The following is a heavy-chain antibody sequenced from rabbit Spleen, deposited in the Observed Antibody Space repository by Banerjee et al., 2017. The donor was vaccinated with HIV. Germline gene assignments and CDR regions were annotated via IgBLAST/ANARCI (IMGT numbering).Heavy chain of an antibody. V-gene: IGHV1S40*01. J-gene: IGHJ4*01. D-gene: IGHD4-1*01. CDR2: IFAGTTGNT. Sequence: QSLEESGGDLVKPGASLTLTCTASGFSFSSSDYMCWVRQAPGKGLEWTACIFAGTTGNTYYARWAKGRFTVSKTSSTTVTLQLNSLSAADTARYFCARGGRSYSLWGPGTLVTVS. CDR1: GFSFSSSDY. CDR3: ARGGRSYSL.